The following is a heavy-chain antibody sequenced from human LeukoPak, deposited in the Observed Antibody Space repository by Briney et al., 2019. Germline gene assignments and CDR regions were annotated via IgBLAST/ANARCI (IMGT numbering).Heavy chain of an antibody. CDR3: ARDEDDSSGYAHFDY. J-gene: IGHJ4*02. CDR2: ISSSSSYI. V-gene: IGHV3-21*01. D-gene: IGHD3-22*01. Sequence: GGSLRLSCAASGFTFSSYSMNWVRQAPGKGLERVSSISSSSSYIYYADSVKGRFTISRDNAKNSLYLQMNSLRAEDTAVYYCARDEDDSSGYAHFDYWGQGTLVTVSS. CDR1: GFTFSSYS.